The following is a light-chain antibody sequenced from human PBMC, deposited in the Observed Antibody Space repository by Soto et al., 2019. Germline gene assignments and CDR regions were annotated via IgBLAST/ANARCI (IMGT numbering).Light chain of an antibody. CDR2: AAS. Sequence: DIQMTQSPSPLSASVGDRVTITCRSSQSISSYVNWYLQKPGKAPRLLIFAASSLQTGVPSRFSGSGSGTDFTLTISSLQPEDFATYYCQHTYSTPFTFGPGTKVDI. J-gene: IGKJ3*01. CDR1: QSISSY. V-gene: IGKV1-39*01. CDR3: QHTYSTPFT.